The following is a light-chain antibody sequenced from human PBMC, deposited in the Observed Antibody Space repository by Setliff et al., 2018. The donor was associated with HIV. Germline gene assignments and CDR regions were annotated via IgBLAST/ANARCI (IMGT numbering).Light chain of an antibody. CDR1: SSDVGGYNY. CDR2: DVS. J-gene: IGLJ1*01. V-gene: IGLV2-14*03. Sequence: QSALTQPASVSGSPGQSITISCTGTSSDVGGYNYVSWYQQHPGKAHKLMIYDVSNRPSGVSNRFSGSKSGNTASLTISGLHAEDEADYYCSSYTCSITSVFGTGTKVTVL. CDR3: SSYTCSITSV.